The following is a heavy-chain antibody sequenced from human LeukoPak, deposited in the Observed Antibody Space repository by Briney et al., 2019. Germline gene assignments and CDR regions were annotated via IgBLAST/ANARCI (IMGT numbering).Heavy chain of an antibody. J-gene: IGHJ6*02. Sequence: GGSLRLSCAASGFTFSSYSMNWVRQAPGKGLEWVSYISSSSSTIYYADSAKGRFTISRDNAKNSLYLQMNSLRAEDTAVYYCARDYPMSGMDVWGQGTTVTVSS. D-gene: IGHD3-22*01. CDR1: GFTFSSYS. CDR2: ISSSSSTI. V-gene: IGHV3-48*01. CDR3: ARDYPMSGMDV.